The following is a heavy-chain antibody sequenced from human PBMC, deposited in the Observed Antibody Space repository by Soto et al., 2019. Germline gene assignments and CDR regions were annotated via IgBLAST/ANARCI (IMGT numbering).Heavy chain of an antibody. J-gene: IGHJ3*01. CDR2: IYPDNGSP. CDR3: VRDGALRSLSNFDV. CDR1: GYSFAGHY. V-gene: IGHV1-2*07. D-gene: IGHD4-4*01. Sequence: QVRLVQSEAEVKEPGASVRLSGRASGYSFAGHYLHWVRQAPGQQPDWRAWIYPDNGSPRIADHFQDKVTVSRDKSLDTAYLELRRLRSDDMATYYCVRDGALRSLSNFDVWGQGTVVTVAS.